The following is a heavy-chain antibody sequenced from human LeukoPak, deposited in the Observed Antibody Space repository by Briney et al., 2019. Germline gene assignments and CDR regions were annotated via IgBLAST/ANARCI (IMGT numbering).Heavy chain of an antibody. CDR2: ISSSSSYI. CDR3: ARDRGHSSSLDY. CDR1: GFTFSSYS. V-gene: IGHV3-21*01. D-gene: IGHD6-13*01. Sequence: PGGSLRLSCAASGFTFSSYSMNWVRQAPGKGLEWVSSISSSSSYIYYADSVKGGFTISRDNAKNSLYLQMNSLRAEDTAVYYCARDRGHSSSLDYWGQGTLVTVSS. J-gene: IGHJ4*02.